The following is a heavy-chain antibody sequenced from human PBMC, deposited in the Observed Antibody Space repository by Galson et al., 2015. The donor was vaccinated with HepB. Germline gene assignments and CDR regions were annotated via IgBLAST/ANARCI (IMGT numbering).Heavy chain of an antibody. CDR2: INPSGGST. CDR1: GYTFTSYY. CDR3: ARIFTPPGQPRNKPLQPAYYGSGSPGAFDI. V-gene: IGHV1-46*01. D-gene: IGHD3-10*01. J-gene: IGHJ3*02. Sequence: KVSCKASGYTFTSYYMHWVRQAPGQGLEWMGIINPSGGSTSYAQKFQGRVTMTRDTSTSTVYMELSSLRSEDTAVYYCARIFTPPGQPRNKPLQPAYYGSGSPGAFDIWGQGTMVTVSS.